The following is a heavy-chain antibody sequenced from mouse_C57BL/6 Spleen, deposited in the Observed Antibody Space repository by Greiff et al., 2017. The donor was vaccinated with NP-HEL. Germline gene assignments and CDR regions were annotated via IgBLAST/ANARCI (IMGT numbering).Heavy chain of an antibody. CDR3: ARDWDSYFDY. J-gene: IGHJ2*01. CDR1: GYSFTSYY. CDR2: IYPGSGNT. D-gene: IGHD4-1*01. V-gene: IGHV1-66*01. Sequence: QVHVKQSGPELVKPGASVKISCKASGYSFTSYYIHWVKQRPGQGLEWIGWIYPGSGNTKYNEKFKGKATLTADTSSSTAYMQLSSLTSEDSAVYYCARDWDSYFDYWGQGTTLTVSS.